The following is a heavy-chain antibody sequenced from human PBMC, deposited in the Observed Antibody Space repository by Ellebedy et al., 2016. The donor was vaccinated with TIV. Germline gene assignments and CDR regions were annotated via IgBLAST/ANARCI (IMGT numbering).Heavy chain of an antibody. J-gene: IGHJ4*02. CDR1: GFTFSTYW. Sequence: GESLKISCAASGFTFSTYWMSWVRQAPGKGLEWVTNINQNATETNYVDSVKGRFTISRDNAKNSLYLQMNSLRAEDTAVYYCASPPGVVALWGQGTLVTVSS. CDR3: ASPPGVVAL. V-gene: IGHV3-7*03. D-gene: IGHD3-10*01. CDR2: INQNATET.